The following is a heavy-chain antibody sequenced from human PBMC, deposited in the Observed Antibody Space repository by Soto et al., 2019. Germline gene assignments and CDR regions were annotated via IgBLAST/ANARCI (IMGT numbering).Heavy chain of an antibody. V-gene: IGHV1-18*01. J-gene: IGHJ4*02. D-gene: IGHD3-9*01. CDR3: ARDISCDIDY. CDR2: IYSKAGKR. Sequence: QVHLLQSGAEVQKPGASVKVSCKTSGYTFNDFGITWVRQAPGLGLEWLGWIYSKAGKRNFAPKFQNRVIMTTDTSTSTAFMELTSLTFDDSAIYFCARDISCDIDYWGQGTLVTVS. CDR1: GYTFNDFG.